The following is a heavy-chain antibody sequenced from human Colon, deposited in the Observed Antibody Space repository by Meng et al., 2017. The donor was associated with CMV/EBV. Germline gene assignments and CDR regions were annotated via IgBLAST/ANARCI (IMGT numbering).Heavy chain of an antibody. CDR1: GFVFTNYY. CDR3: ARQMTTVTNADY. D-gene: IGHD4-17*01. Sequence: SCAASGFVFTNYYMNWVRQAPGKGLEWVSSISGDSAHIYYADSLKGRFTISRDNARNSLYLQMNSLRGEDTAVYYCARQMTTVTNADYWGLGTLVTVSS. V-gene: IGHV3-21*01. CDR2: ISGDSAHI. J-gene: IGHJ4*02.